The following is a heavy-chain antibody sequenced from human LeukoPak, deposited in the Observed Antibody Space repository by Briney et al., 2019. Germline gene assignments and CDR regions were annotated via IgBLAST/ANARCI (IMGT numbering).Heavy chain of an antibody. CDR2: IIPILGIA. CDR1: GGTFSSYT. D-gene: IGHD3-22*01. J-gene: IGHJ4*02. Sequence: SVKVSCKASGGTFSSYTISWVRQAPGQGLEWMGRIIPILGIANYAQKFQGRVTVTADKSTSTAYMELSSLRSEDTAVYYCARGIPYYYDSSGYPNYPYYFDYWGQGTLVTVSS. V-gene: IGHV1-69*02. CDR3: ARGIPYYYDSSGYPNYPYYFDY.